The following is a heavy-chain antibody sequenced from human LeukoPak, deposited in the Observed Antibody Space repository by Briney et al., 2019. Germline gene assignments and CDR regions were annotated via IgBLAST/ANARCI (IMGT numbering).Heavy chain of an antibody. V-gene: IGHV3-23*01. CDR2: ISGTGGST. Sequence: PGGSLRFSCAASGFTFSSYAMSWVRQAPGKGLEWVSLISGTGGSTYYADSVKGRFTISRDNSKNTLYLQMNSLRAEDTALYYCARDSGWNYVDAFDIWGQGTMVTVSS. J-gene: IGHJ3*02. CDR1: GFTFSSYA. D-gene: IGHD1-7*01. CDR3: ARDSGWNYVDAFDI.